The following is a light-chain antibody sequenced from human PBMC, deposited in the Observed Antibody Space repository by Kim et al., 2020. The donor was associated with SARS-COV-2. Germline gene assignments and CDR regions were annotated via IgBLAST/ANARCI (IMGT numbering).Light chain of an antibody. CDR3: QQYKTYPLT. Sequence: DIQMTQSPSSLSASVGDRVTITCRASQHINNNLAWFQQKPGTAPKSLVFAASNLHNGVPSKFSGSGYGTDFTLTINSLQPEDSATYYCQQYKTYPLTFGGGTKVDIK. CDR2: AAS. V-gene: IGKV1-16*02. J-gene: IGKJ4*01. CDR1: QHINNN.